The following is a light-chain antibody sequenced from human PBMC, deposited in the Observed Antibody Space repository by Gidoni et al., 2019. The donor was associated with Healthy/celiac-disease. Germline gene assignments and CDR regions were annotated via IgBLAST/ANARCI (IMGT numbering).Light chain of an antibody. V-gene: IGLV3-1*01. CDR2: QDS. Sequence: SYELTQLPPVSVSPGQTASITCSGDNMGDKYACWYQQKPGQSPVLVIYQDSKRPSGIPERFSGSNSGNTATLTISGTQAMDEADYYCQAWDSSTAFWVFGGGTKLTVL. CDR3: QAWDSSTAFWV. CDR1: NMGDKY. J-gene: IGLJ3*02.